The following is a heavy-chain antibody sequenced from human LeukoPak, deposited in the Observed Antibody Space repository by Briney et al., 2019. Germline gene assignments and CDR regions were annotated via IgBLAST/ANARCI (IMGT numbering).Heavy chain of an antibody. V-gene: IGHV1-2*02. CDR2: INPHSGDT. Sequence: GASVKVSCKASGYTFTDYYLHWVRQAPGQGLEWMGWINPHSGDTNYAQKFQGRVTMTRDTSISTVYMDLSRLRSDDTAVYYCARARYSTTWYSFDYWGQGTLVTVSS. D-gene: IGHD6-13*01. CDR3: ARARYSTTWYSFDY. J-gene: IGHJ4*02. CDR1: GYTFTDYY.